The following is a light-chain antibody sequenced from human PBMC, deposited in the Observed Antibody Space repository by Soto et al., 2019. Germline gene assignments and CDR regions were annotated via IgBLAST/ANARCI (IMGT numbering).Light chain of an antibody. CDR3: QQYGASPT. CDR2: DAS. J-gene: IGKJ1*01. Sequence: EILLTQSPGTLSLSPGERATLSWGASQSISSNYVAWYQQKPRQAPRLLINDASSRATGIPNSLSGSGSGTDFTLTISRMEPEDSAVFYCQQYGASPTFGQGTKVDIK. CDR1: QSISSNY. V-gene: IGKV3-20*01.